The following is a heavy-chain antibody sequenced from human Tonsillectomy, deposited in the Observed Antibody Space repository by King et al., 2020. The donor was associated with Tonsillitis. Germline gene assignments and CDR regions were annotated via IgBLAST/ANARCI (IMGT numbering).Heavy chain of an antibody. Sequence: EVQLVKSGGGLVQPGRSLRLSCTASGFTFVDYAMSWFRQAPGKGLEWVSFIRSKVYGGTTEYAASVKGRFTISRDDSKSIAYLQMNSLKTEDTAVYYCTRDHEWLRLVDAFDIWGQGTMVTVSS. CDR3: TRDHEWLRLVDAFDI. J-gene: IGHJ3*02. D-gene: IGHD5-12*01. V-gene: IGHV3-49*03. CDR2: IRSKVYGGTT. CDR1: GFTFVDYA.